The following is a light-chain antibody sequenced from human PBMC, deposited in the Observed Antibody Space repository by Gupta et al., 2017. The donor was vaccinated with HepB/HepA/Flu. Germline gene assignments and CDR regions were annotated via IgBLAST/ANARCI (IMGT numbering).Light chain of an antibody. J-gene: IGKJ1*01. CDR1: QSISSY. CDR3: QQSNRPPPVT. V-gene: IGKV1-39*01. Sequence: DIQLTQSPSSLSASVGDRVTITCRASQSISSYLNWYQQKPGKAPKLLIYAASSLQSGVPSRISSSGSGTDCTLIISRLQAEYFVNYYRQQSNRPPPVTFGRGTKVEI. CDR2: AAS.